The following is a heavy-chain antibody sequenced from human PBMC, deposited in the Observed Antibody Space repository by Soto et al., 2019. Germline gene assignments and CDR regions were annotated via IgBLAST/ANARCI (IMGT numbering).Heavy chain of an antibody. J-gene: IGHJ6*02. D-gene: IGHD6-19*01. V-gene: IGHV4-59*08. CDR1: GGSISSYY. Sequence: SETLSLTCPVSGGSISSYYWSWIRQPPGKGLEWIGYIYYSGNTYYNPSLKSRVTISVDTSKNQFSLKLSSVTAADTAVYYCARGIEGWYQGRYYYGMDVWGQGTTVTVSS. CDR2: IYYSGNT. CDR3: ARGIEGWYQGRYYYGMDV.